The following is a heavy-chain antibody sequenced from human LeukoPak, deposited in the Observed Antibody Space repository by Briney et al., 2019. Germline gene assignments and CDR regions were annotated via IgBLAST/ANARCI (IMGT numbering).Heavy chain of an antibody. V-gene: IGHV1-69*13. CDR2: IIPIFGTA. D-gene: IGHD2-2*01. CDR1: GYTFTSYY. Sequence: SVKVSCKASGYTFTSYYMHWVRQAPGHGLEWMGGIIPIFGTANYAQKFQGRVTITADGSTSTAYMELSSLRSEDTAVYYCARDTRHRYCSSSSCFRGWLDPWGQGTPVTVSS. J-gene: IGHJ5*02. CDR3: ARDTRHRYCSSSSCFRGWLDP.